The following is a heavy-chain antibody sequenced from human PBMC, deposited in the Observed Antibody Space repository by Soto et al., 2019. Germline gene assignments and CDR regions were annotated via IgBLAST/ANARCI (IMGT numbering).Heavy chain of an antibody. J-gene: IGHJ5*02. CDR1: GFTFCSFA. CDR3: AFPPWSHLQRQHHWCQAPTFTDP. Sequence: PGGPVRLCCAASGFTFCSFALSWVRQAPGKGLEWVSASSGSGGSAYYADSVKGRFTISRDNSKNTLYLQMNSLRAEDTAVYYCAFPPWSHLQRQHHWCQAPTFTDP. CDR2: SSGSGGSA. D-gene: IGHD2-8*02. V-gene: IGHV3-23*01.